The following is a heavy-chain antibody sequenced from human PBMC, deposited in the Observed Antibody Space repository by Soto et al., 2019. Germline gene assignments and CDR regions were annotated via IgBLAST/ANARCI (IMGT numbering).Heavy chain of an antibody. J-gene: IGHJ6*03. Sequence: ASVKVSCKASGYTFTSYGISWVRQAPGQGLEWMGWISAYNGNTNYAQKLQGRVTMTTDTSTSTAYMELRSLRSDDTAVYYCARSGPNWNDYYYYYMDVWGKGTTVTVSS. V-gene: IGHV1-18*01. CDR2: ISAYNGNT. D-gene: IGHD1-1*01. CDR1: GYTFTSYG. CDR3: ARSGPNWNDYYYYYMDV.